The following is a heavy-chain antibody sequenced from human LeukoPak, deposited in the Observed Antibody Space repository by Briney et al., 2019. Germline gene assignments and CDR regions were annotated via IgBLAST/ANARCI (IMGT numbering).Heavy chain of an antibody. D-gene: IGHD3-10*01. J-gene: IGHJ6*03. CDR3: ARGPRITLIRGGQWYYYMDV. V-gene: IGHV1-46*01. CDR2: INPSGGST. Sequence: ASVKVSCKASGYTFTIYYIHWVRQAPGQGLEWMGLINPSGGSTNYAQKFQGRVTMTRDTSTSTVYMELSSLRSEDTAVYYCARGPRITLIRGGQWYYYMDVWGKGTTITISS. CDR1: GYTFTIYY.